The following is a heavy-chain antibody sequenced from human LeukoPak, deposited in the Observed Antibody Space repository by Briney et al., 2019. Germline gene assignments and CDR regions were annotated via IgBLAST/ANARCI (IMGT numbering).Heavy chain of an antibody. V-gene: IGHV3-7*01. D-gene: IGHD2-2*01. J-gene: IGHJ5*02. CDR3: VREKYCGGTSCYPLFAP. Sequence: GGSLRLSCAASGFTFSSYWMSWVRQAPGKGLEWVGNIKEDGSGKYYVDSVKGRFTISRDNAKDSLYLQMNSLGAEDTAVYYCVREKYCGGTSCYPLFAPGAQEPLVTVPS. CDR1: GFTFSSYW. CDR2: IKEDGSGK.